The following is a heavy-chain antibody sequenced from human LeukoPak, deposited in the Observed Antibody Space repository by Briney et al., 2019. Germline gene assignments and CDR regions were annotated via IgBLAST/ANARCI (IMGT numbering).Heavy chain of an antibody. J-gene: IGHJ4*02. V-gene: IGHV3-21*01. Sequence: PGGSLRLSCAASGFTFSSYSMNWVRQAPGKGLEWVSSISSSSSYIYYADSVKGRFTISRDNARNSLYLQMNSLRAEDTAVYYCARQRGSSSGWYVDYWGQGTLVTVSS. CDR2: ISSSSSYI. CDR1: GFTFSSYS. D-gene: IGHD6-19*01. CDR3: ARQRGSSSGWYVDY.